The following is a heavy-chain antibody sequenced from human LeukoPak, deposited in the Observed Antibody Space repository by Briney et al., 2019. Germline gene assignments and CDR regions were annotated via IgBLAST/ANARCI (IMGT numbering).Heavy chain of an antibody. CDR1: GFNLADHA. CDR3: ATTLNIATAGYF. V-gene: IGHV3-30*04. D-gene: IGHD6-13*01. J-gene: IGHJ4*02. CDR2: ISHSETHR. Sequence: GGSLRLSCEASGFNLADHAMHWVRQAPGKGLEWVSVISHSETHRYYLDSVKGRFTISRDNAKNSVYLQMNSLRAEDTAIYYCATTLNIATAGYFWGQGTLVTVSS.